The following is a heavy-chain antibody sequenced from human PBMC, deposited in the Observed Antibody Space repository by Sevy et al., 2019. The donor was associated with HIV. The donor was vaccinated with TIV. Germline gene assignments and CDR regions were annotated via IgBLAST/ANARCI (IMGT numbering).Heavy chain of an antibody. CDR2: INTSGST. CDR1: GDSFSSYF. Sequence: SETLSLTCTVSGDSFSSYFWAWIRQPAGKGLEWIGHINTSGSTNYNPSLKSRVTMSLETSKSQLSLKVTSLTAADTAIYFCARSNWVTATNGFSKSYYFDYWGQRSLVTVSS. J-gene: IGHJ4*02. D-gene: IGHD7-27*01. V-gene: IGHV4-4*07. CDR3: ARSNWVTATNGFSKSYYFDY.